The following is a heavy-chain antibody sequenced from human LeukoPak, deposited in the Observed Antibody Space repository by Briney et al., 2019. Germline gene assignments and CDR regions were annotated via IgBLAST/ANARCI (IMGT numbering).Heavy chain of an antibody. CDR3: AKQLGYCSDGSCYFPY. CDR1: GFTFGSSA. D-gene: IGHD2-15*01. J-gene: IGHJ4*02. CDR2: ISNNGGYT. V-gene: IGHV3-23*01. Sequence: GGSLRLSCAASGFTFGSSAMSWIRQAPGKGLEWVSAISNNGGYTYYADSVQGRFTISRDNSKSTLCLQMNSLRAEDTAVYYCAKQLGYCSDGSCYFPYWGQGTLVTVSS.